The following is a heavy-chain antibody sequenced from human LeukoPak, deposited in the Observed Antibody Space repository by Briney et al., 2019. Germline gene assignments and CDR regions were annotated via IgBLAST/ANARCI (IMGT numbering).Heavy chain of an antibody. CDR1: GFTFSRFE. D-gene: IGHD4-23*01. Sequence: GGSLRLSCVASGFTFSRFEMNWVRQAPGKGLEWISHISTGTYIAYTDPVKGRFTISRDNAKNSLFLQMNSLRAEDTAVYYCTREQDREASATVVGDYWGQGTLVTVSS. CDR3: TREQDREASATVVGDY. V-gene: IGHV3-48*03. J-gene: IGHJ4*02. CDR2: ISTGTYI.